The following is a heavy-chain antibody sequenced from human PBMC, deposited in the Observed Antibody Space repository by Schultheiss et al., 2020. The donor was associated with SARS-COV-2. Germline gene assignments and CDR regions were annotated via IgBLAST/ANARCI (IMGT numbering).Heavy chain of an antibody. V-gene: IGHV4-61*08. J-gene: IGHJ4*02. CDR3: ARHRSWYDY. CDR2: IYYSGST. D-gene: IGHD6-13*01. Sequence: SQTLSLTCTVSGGSISSGDYNWSWIRQPPGKGLEWIGYIYYSGSTNYNPSLKSRVTISVDTSKNQFSLKLSSVTAADTAVYYCARHRSWYDYWGQGTQVTVSS. CDR1: GGSISSGDYN.